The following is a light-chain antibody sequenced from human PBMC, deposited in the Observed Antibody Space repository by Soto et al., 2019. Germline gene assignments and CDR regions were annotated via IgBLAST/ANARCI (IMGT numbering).Light chain of an antibody. CDR1: QSIRNY. Sequence: DIQMTQSLSSLSSSVGDRVTITRRASQSIRNYLNWYQQKPGRAPKLLIYATSDLQSGVPSRFSGSGSATDFALPVSSLQPEDFAAYYCQQSYSTPPITFGQGTRLEI. J-gene: IGKJ5*01. V-gene: IGKV1-39*01. CDR3: QQSYSTPPIT. CDR2: ATS.